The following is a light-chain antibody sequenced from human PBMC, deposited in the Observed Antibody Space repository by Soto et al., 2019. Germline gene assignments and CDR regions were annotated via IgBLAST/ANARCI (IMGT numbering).Light chain of an antibody. CDR1: QSVSSY. J-gene: IGKJ3*01. CDR2: DAS. V-gene: IGKV3-11*01. Sequence: EIVLTQSPATLSLSPGERATLSCRASQSVSSYLAWYQQKPGQAPRLLIYDASNRATGIPARFSGGGSGTDFTLTISSLEPEDFAVYYCQQRSTPFTFGPGTKVDIK. CDR3: QQRSTPFT.